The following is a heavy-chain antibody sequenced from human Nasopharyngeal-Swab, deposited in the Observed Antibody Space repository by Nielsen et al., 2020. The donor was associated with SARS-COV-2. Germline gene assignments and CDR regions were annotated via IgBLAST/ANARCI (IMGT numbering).Heavy chain of an antibody. D-gene: IGHD1-1*01. CDR1: GFTFSTFG. J-gene: IGHJ5*02. CDR3: ARAGTGRADPTA. Sequence: GESLKISCAASGFTFSTFGMHWVRQAPGKGLEWVANIWYDGTNKYYADSVKGRFTIPRDNTKNMLYLQMNSLRAEDSSVYFCARAGTGRADPTAWGQGALVTVSS. CDR2: IWYDGTNK. V-gene: IGHV3-33*01.